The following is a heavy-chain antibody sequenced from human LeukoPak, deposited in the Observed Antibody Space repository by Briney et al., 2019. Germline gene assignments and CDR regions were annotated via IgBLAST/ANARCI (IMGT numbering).Heavy chain of an antibody. CDR1: GVSFSYFY. Sequence: SETLSLTCAVYGVSFSYFYWSWIRQPPGKGLEWIGEINHSGSTNYNPSLKSRVTISVDTSKNQFSLKLASVTAADTAVYYCATREIWGQGTLVTVSS. CDR2: INHSGST. D-gene: IGHD1-26*01. V-gene: IGHV4-34*01. CDR3: ATREI. J-gene: IGHJ4*02.